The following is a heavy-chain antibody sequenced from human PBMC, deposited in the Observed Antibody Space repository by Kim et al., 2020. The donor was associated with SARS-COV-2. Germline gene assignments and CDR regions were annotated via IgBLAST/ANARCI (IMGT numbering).Heavy chain of an antibody. CDR2: MSYDGSTK. CDR1: GFTFSTYG. D-gene: IGHD3-10*01. CDR3: AKALLRGVNFYYYGMDV. V-gene: IGHV3-30*18. Sequence: GGSLRLSCAASGFTFSTYGMHWVLQAPGKGLEWVALMSYDGSTKYYADSMKGRFTISRDNSENTLYLQLNSLRPEDTAVYYCAKALLRGVNFYYYGMDVWGQGTTVTVSS. J-gene: IGHJ6*02.